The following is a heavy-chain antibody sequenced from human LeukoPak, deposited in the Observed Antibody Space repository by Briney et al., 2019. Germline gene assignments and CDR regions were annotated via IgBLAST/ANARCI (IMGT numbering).Heavy chain of an antibody. Sequence: SQTLSLTCAISGDSVSSNSAAWNWIRQSPSRGLEWLGRTNYRSKWYNDYAVSVKSRITINPDTSKNQFSLQLNSVTPEDTAVYYCARGLGWELLGQFDYWGQGTLVTVSS. D-gene: IGHD1-26*01. CDR1: GDSVSSNSAA. CDR2: TNYRSKWYN. J-gene: IGHJ4*02. CDR3: ARGLGWELLGQFDY. V-gene: IGHV6-1*01.